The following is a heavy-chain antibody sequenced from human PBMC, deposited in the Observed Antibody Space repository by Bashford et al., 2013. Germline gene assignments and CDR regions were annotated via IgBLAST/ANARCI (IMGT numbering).Heavy chain of an antibody. J-gene: IGHJ5*02. V-gene: IGHV3-21*01. CDR2: VGGTVSDI. CDR3: ARGNVVGETTWFDP. Sequence: VRQAPGKGLEWVAFVGGTVSDIYYADSVKGRFTISRDNAKNSLFLHMSSLRDEDTAVYYCARGNVVGETTWFDPWGQGTLVTVSS. D-gene: IGHD1-26*01.